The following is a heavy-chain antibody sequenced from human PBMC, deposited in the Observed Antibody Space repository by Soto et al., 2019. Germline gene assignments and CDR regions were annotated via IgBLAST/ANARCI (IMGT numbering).Heavy chain of an antibody. CDR2: INSDGSST. V-gene: IGHV3-74*01. J-gene: IGHJ5*02. CDR1: GFTFSSYW. CDR3: ARNSGYAQNSWFDP. Sequence: GGSLRLSCAASGFTFSSYWMHWVRQAPGKGLVWVSRINSDGSSTSYADSVKGRFTISRDNAKNTLYLQMNSLRAEDTAIYHCARNSGYAQNSWFDPWGQGTLVTAPQ. D-gene: IGHD5-12*01.